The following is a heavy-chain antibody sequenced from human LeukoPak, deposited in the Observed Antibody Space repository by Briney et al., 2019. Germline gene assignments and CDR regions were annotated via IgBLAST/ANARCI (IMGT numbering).Heavy chain of an antibody. CDR3: ARTEARYGSGNCYMDV. CDR2: ISSSSSNI. J-gene: IGHJ6*03. CDR1: GFTFSSYS. D-gene: IGHD3-10*01. Sequence: GGSLRLSCVASGFTFSSYSMNWVRQAPGKGLEWVSSISSSSSNIYYADSVKGRFTISRDNAKNSLYLQMNSLRAEDTAVYYCARTEARYGSGNCYMDVWGKGTTVTVSS. V-gene: IGHV3-21*01.